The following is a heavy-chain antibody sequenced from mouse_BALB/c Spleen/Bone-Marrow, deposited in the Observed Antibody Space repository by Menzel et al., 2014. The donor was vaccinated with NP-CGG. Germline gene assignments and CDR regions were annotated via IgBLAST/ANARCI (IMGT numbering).Heavy chain of an antibody. Sequence: EVKLMESGGGSVQPGGPLRLSCATSGFTFTDYYMSWVRQPPGKALEWLGFIRNKAKGYTTDYSASVKGRFTISRDNSQRILYLQMNTLRAEDSATYYCARDENVGIYWYFDVWGAGTTVIVSS. V-gene: IGHV7-3*02. CDR3: ARDENVGIYWYFDV. CDR2: IRNKAKGYTT. J-gene: IGHJ1*01. CDR1: GFTFTDYY.